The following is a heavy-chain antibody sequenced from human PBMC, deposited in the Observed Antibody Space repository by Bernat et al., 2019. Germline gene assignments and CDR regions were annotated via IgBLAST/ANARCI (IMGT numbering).Heavy chain of an antibody. CDR2: ISGSGGST. V-gene: IGHV3-23*01. Sequence: EVQLLESGGGLVQPGGSLRLSCAASGFTFSSYAMSWVRQAPGKGLEWVSAISGSGGSTYYADSVKGRFTISRDNSKSTLYLQMNSLRAEDTAVYYCAKHYGDYVFYFDYWGQGTLVTVSS. CDR1: GFTFSSYA. J-gene: IGHJ4*02. D-gene: IGHD4-17*01. CDR3: AKHYGDYVFYFDY.